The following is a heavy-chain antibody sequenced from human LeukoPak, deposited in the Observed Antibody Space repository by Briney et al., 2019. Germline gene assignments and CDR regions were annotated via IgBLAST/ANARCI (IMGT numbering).Heavy chain of an antibody. D-gene: IGHD6-13*01. Sequence: VISYDGSNKYYADSVKGRFTISRDNSKNTLYLQMNSLRAEDTAVYYCAKAPSIAAAGRQDYWGQGTLVTVSS. CDR2: ISYDGSNK. V-gene: IGHV3-30*18. CDR3: AKAPSIAAAGRQDY. J-gene: IGHJ4*02.